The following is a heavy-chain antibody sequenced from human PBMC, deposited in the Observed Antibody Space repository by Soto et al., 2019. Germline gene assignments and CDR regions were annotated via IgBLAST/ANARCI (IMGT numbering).Heavy chain of an antibody. CDR3: AKGQGGDSGYDDFDY. CDR1: GFTFSSYA. V-gene: IGHV3-23*01. D-gene: IGHD5-12*01. J-gene: IGHJ4*02. Sequence: EVQLLESGGGLVQPGGSLRLSCAASGFTFSSYAMSWVRQAPGKGLEWVSALSGSGGSTYYADSAKGRFTSSRDNSKNTLYLQMNSLRAEDTAVYYCAKGQGGDSGYDDFDYWGQGTLVTVSS. CDR2: LSGSGGST.